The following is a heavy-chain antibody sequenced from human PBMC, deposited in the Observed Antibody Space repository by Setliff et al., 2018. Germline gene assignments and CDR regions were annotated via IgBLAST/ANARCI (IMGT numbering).Heavy chain of an antibody. J-gene: IGHJ5*02. V-gene: IGHV4-39*07. D-gene: IGHD3-3*01. CDR1: GGSISSSTYY. CDR2: IYYSGST. Sequence: SETLSLTCTVSGGSISSSTYYWGWIRQPPGKGLEWIGSIYYSGSTYYNPSLKSRVTISVDTSKNQFSLKLSSVTAADTATYYCARAGPTVTFFRVLVISWWDPWGQGSLVTVSS. CDR3: ARAGPTVTFFRVLVISWWDP.